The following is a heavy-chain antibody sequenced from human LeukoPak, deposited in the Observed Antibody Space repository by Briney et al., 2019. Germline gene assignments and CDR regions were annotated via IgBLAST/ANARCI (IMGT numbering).Heavy chain of an antibody. J-gene: IGHJ4*02. CDR1: GFTFSDTW. CDR2: IRSDGSDT. D-gene: IGHD2-21*01. V-gene: IGHV3-74*01. Sequence: GGSLRLSCAASGFTFSDTWMHWVRQAPGEGLVWVSRIRSDGSDTRYTESVKGRFTISRDNAKNTLYLQMNSLRAEDTAVYYCARDLVHCIDFLGQGTLVTVSS. CDR3: ARDLVHCIDF.